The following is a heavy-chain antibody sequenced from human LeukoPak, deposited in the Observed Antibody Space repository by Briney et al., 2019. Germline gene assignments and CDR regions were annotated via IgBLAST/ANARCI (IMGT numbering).Heavy chain of an antibody. J-gene: IGHJ4*02. V-gene: IGHV4-30-2*02. CDR2: IYHNGNT. CDR3: ARYGDYSGGY. CDR1: GGSISSGGYS. Sequence: PSETLSLTCTVSGGSISSGGYSWSWIRPPPGKGLEWLGYIYHNGNTYYHPSLKSRVTISVHRSENQFSLMLSSVTAADTAVYYCARYGDYSGGYWGQGTLVTVSS. D-gene: IGHD4-17*01.